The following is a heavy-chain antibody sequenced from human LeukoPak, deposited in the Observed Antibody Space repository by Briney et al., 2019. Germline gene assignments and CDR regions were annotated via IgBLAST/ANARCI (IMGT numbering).Heavy chain of an antibody. CDR2: IYHSGST. J-gene: IGHJ4*02. Sequence: SQTLSLTCAVSGGSISSGGYSWSWIRQPPGKGLEWIGYIYHSGSTYYNPSLKSRVTISVDRSKNQFSLKLSSVTAADTAVYYRAREDGDGQDYWGQGTLVTVSS. V-gene: IGHV4-30-2*01. D-gene: IGHD5-24*01. CDR1: GGSISSGGYS. CDR3: AREDGDGQDY.